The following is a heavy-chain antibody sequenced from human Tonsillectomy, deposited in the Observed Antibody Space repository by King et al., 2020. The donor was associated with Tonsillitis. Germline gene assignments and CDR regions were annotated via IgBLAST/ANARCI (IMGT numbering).Heavy chain of an antibody. CDR1: GGTCSSHA. D-gene: IGHD3-22*01. V-gene: IGHV1-69*09. CDR3: ARGLYDSSGFTLGY. Sequence: VQLVESGAEVKKPGSSVKVSCKASGGTCSSHAISWVRQAPGQRLEWMGRIIPIIGIGNYAKKFQDRVAITADKSTSTAYMALSSLRSEDTAVYYCARGLYDSSGFTLGYWGQGTLVTVSS. CDR2: IIPIIGIG. J-gene: IGHJ4*02.